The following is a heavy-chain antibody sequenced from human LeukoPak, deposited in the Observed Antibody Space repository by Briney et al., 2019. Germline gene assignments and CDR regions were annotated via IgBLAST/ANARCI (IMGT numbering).Heavy chain of an antibody. CDR2: ISGSGGST. V-gene: IGHV3-23*01. J-gene: IGHJ3*02. Sequence: PGGSLRLSCAASGFTFSSYAMSWVRQAPGKGLEWVSGISGSGGSTYYADSVKGRFTISRDNAKNSLYLQMNSLRAEDTAVYYCARVRLLWFGETSGDAFDIWGQGTMVTVSS. CDR3: ARVRLLWFGETSGDAFDI. D-gene: IGHD3-10*01. CDR1: GFTFSSYA.